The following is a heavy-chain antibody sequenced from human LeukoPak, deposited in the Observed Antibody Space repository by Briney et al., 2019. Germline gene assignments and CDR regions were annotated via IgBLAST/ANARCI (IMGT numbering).Heavy chain of an antibody. Sequence: SETLSLTCAVSGGSISSGGYSWSWIRQPPGKGLEWIGYIYHSGSTYYNPSLKSRVTISVDRSKNQFSLKLSSVTAADTAVYCCARLESIAARPGAFDIWGQGTMVTVSS. CDR3: ARLESIAARPGAFDI. V-gene: IGHV4-30-2*01. D-gene: IGHD6-6*01. J-gene: IGHJ3*02. CDR1: GGSISSGGYS. CDR2: IYHSGST.